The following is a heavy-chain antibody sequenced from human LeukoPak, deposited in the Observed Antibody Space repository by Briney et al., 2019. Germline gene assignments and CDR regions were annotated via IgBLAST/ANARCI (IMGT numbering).Heavy chain of an antibody. Sequence: GGSLRLSCAASGFTFSSYAMHWVRQAPGKGLEWVAVISYDGSNKYYADSVKGRFTISRDNSKNTLYLQMNSLRAEDTAVYYCARLDNWNYRGLDYWGQGTLVTVSS. CDR3: ARLDNWNYRGLDY. V-gene: IGHV3-30-3*01. J-gene: IGHJ4*02. CDR1: GFTFSSYA. D-gene: IGHD1-7*01. CDR2: ISYDGSNK.